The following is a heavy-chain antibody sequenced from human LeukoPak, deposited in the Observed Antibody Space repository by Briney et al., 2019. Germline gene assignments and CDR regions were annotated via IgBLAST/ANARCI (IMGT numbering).Heavy chain of an antibody. J-gene: IGHJ4*02. CDR2: ISNSSNTI. CDR1: GFTFSSYT. D-gene: IGHD3-9*01. CDR3: ARDSYDILTPDY. V-gene: IGHV3-48*01. Sequence: GGSLRLSCVASGFTFSSYTMNWVRQAPGKGLEGISYISNSSNTIYYADSVKGRFTISRDNGKSSLYLQMNSLRAEDTAVYYCARDSYDILTPDYWGQGTLVTVSS.